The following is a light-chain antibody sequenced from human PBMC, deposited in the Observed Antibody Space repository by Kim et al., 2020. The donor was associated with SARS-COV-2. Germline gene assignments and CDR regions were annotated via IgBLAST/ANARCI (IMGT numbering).Light chain of an antibody. V-gene: IGKV1-12*01. CDR3: HQTHSFPRT. CDR1: QDINTW. CDR2: EAY. Sequence: DIQLTQPPPFVSASLGDTVTISCRASQDINTWLAWYQQKPGEAPKLLVFEAYSLLSGVPSRFRGSGSGTDFTLTIAGLQPGDFATYYCHQTHSFPRTFGQGTKVDIK. J-gene: IGKJ1*01.